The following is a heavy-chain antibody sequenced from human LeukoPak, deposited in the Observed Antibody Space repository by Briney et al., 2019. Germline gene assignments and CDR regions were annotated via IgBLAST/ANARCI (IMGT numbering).Heavy chain of an antibody. J-gene: IGHJ4*02. CDR1: GYTFTSYG. CDR2: ISAYNGNT. D-gene: IGHD6-19*01. Sequence: ASVKVSCKASGYTFTSYGISWVRQAPGQGLEWMGWISAYNGNTNYAQKLQGRVTMTTDTSTSTAYMELRSLRSEDTAVYYCATIWHAKSYSSGPFDYWGQGTLVTVSS. CDR3: ATIWHAKSYSSGPFDY. V-gene: IGHV1-18*01.